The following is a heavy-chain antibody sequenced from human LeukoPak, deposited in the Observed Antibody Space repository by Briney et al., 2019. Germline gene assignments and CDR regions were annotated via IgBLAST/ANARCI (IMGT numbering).Heavy chain of an antibody. Sequence: SVKVSCKASGGTFSSYAISWVRQAPGQGLEWMGGIIPIFGTANYAQKFQGRVTITADESTSTAYMELSSLRSEDTAVYYCASLLWFGESLYYFDYWGQGTLVTVSS. CDR3: ASLLWFGESLYYFDY. CDR1: GGTFSSYA. V-gene: IGHV1-69*13. CDR2: IIPIFGTA. J-gene: IGHJ4*02. D-gene: IGHD3-10*01.